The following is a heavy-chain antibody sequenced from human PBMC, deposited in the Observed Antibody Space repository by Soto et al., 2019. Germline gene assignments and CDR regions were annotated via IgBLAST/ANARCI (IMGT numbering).Heavy chain of an antibody. CDR1: GFTFSSYA. D-gene: IGHD3-10*01. CDR3: AKLAVRGVIGSNY. V-gene: IGHV3-23*01. CDR2: ISGSGGST. Sequence: EVQLLESGGGLVQPGGSLRLSCAASGFTFSSYAMSWVRQAPGKGLEWVSAISGSGGSTYYADSVKGRFTISRDHSKNTLYLPMNSLSDEDTAVYYCAKLAVRGVIGSNYWGQGNLDTVAS. J-gene: IGHJ4*02.